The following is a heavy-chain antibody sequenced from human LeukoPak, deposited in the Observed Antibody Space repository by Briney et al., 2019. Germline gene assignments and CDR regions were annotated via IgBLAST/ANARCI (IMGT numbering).Heavy chain of an antibody. CDR1: GFTFDDYG. D-gene: IGHD3-3*01. Sequence: GGSLRLSCAASGFTFDDYGMSWVRQAPGKGLEWVSGINWNGGSTGYADSVKGRFSISRDNAKNSLYLQMNSLRAEDTALYYCARGGIFGVVIQYYFDYWGQGTLVTVSS. J-gene: IGHJ4*02. CDR3: ARGGIFGVVIQYYFDY. CDR2: INWNGGST. V-gene: IGHV3-20*04.